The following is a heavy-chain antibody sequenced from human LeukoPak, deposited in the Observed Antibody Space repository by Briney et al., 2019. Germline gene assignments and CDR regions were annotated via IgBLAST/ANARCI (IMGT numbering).Heavy chain of an antibody. CDR1: GYTFTNYG. J-gene: IGHJ4*02. D-gene: IGHD1-7*01. CDR2: ISAYNGNT. Sequence: ASVKASCKASGYTFTNYGISWVRQAPGQGLEWMGWISAYNGNTIYAQKLQGRVTMTTDTSTSTAYMELRSPRSDDTAVYYCARVEGITGTTADYWGQGTLVTVSS. V-gene: IGHV1-18*01. CDR3: ARVEGITGTTADY.